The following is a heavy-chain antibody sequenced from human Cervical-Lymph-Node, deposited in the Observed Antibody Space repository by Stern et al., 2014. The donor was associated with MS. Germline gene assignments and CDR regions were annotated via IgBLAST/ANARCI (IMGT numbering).Heavy chain of an antibody. CDR3: ARARVGDYARSPHLDS. CDR2: ISNNCKHT. CDR1: GFTFSHYS. J-gene: IGHJ4*02. V-gene: IGHV3-21*01. D-gene: IGHD4-17*01. Sequence: VQLVESGGGLVKPGGSLRLSCDASGFTFSHYSINWVRQAPGKGLGWISSISNNCKHTYSAESVEGRFTISRDSAKNSVLLHMASLRAEDTAVYYCARARVGDYARSPHLDSWGRGTLVSVSS.